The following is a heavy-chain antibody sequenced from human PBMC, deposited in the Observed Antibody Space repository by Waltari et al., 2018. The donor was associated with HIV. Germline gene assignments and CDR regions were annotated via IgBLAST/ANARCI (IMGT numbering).Heavy chain of an antibody. CDR3: ARDGTPARAFDI. V-gene: IGHV3-33*01. D-gene: IGHD1-26*01. Sequence: QVQLVESGGGVVQPGRSLRLSCAASGFTFSNYGMHWVGQAPGKGLGWVALIWYDGINKYYADSVKGRFTISRDHSKNTLYLQMNSLRAEDTAVYYCARDGTPARAFDIWGQGTMVTVSS. CDR1: GFTFSNYG. CDR2: IWYDGINK. J-gene: IGHJ3*02.